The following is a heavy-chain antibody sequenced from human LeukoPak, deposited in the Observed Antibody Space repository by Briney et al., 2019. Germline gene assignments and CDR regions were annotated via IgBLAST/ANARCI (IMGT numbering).Heavy chain of an antibody. Sequence: PGGSLRLSCAASGFTFSSYGMQWVRQAPGKGLEWVAVIWYEGSKKYYADSVKGRFTISRDNSKNTLYLQMNSLRAEDTAVYYCAKELTVYNRGYYFDYWGQGTLVTVSS. CDR2: IWYEGSKK. CDR3: AKELTVYNRGYYFDY. D-gene: IGHD1-14*01. J-gene: IGHJ4*02. CDR1: GFTFSSYG. V-gene: IGHV3-33*06.